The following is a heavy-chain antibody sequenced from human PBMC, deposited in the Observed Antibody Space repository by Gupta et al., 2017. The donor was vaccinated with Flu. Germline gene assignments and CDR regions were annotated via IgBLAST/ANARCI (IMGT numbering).Heavy chain of an antibody. CDR1: GFIFNDYA. CDR2: MSCRGTST. J-gene: IGHJ4*02. Sequence: EVQLLESGGGLAQPGGSLRLSCVVSGFIFNDYAMSWVGQAPGEGLELVSDMSCRGTSTYYADSVKGRVIISRDYSKNTRYLQMNSLRAEDTATYYCERERRRYFPYWGQGALVTVSS. D-gene: IGHD2/OR15-2a*01. V-gene: IGHV3-23*01. CDR3: ERERRRYFPY.